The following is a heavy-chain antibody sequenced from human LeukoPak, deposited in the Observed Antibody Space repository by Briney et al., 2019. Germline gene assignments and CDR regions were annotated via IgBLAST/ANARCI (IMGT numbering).Heavy chain of an antibody. CDR3: ARGGPGIAVAGFDY. CDR2: INPNSGGT. J-gene: IGHJ4*02. D-gene: IGHD6-19*01. CDR1: GYTFTGYY. V-gene: IGHV1-2*02. Sequence: GXSVKVSCKASGYTFTGYYMHWVRQAPGQGLEWMGWINPNSGGTNYAQKFQGRVTMTRDTSISTAYMELSRLRSDDTAVYYCARGGPGIAVAGFDYWGQGTLVTVSS.